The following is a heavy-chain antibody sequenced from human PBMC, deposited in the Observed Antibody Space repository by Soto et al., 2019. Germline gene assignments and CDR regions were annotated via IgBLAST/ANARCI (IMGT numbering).Heavy chain of an antibody. V-gene: IGHV3-11*06. D-gene: IGHD2-2*01. Sequence: GGSLRLSCAASGFTFSDYYMSWIRQAPGKGLEWVSYISSSSSYTNYADSVKGRFTISRDNAKNSLYLQMNSLRAEDTAVYYCARDASLDCSSTSCYFDYWGQGTLVTVSS. CDR1: GFTFSDYY. CDR3: ARDASLDCSSTSCYFDY. CDR2: ISSSSSYT. J-gene: IGHJ4*02.